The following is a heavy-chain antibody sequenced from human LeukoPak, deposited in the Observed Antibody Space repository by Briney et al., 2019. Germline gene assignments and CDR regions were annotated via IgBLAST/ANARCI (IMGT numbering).Heavy chain of an antibody. CDR3: ARDSTDYDILTGFDY. Sequence: ASVKVSCKASGGTFSSYAISWVRQAPGQGLEWMGGIIPIFGTANYAQKFQGRVTTTADESTSTAYMELSSLRSEDTAVYYCARDSTDYDILTGFDYWGQGTLVTVSS. V-gene: IGHV1-69*13. CDR1: GGTFSSYA. J-gene: IGHJ4*02. D-gene: IGHD3-9*01. CDR2: IIPIFGTA.